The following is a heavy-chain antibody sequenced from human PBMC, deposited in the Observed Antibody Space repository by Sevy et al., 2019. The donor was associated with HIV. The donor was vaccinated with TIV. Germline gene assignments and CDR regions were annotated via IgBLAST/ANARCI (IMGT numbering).Heavy chain of an antibody. V-gene: IGHV3-7*01. Sequence: GGSLRLSCAASGFTLSSFWMTWVRQAPGKGLEWVANIKEDGSDKNYLDSVKGRFTISRDNAKNSLYLQMNSLRAEDTAVYYCARVAVEYCTDDCYHRFDYWGQGTQVTVSS. CDR2: IKEDGSDK. CDR3: ARVAVEYCTDDCYHRFDY. CDR1: GFTLSSFW. J-gene: IGHJ4*02. D-gene: IGHD2-21*02.